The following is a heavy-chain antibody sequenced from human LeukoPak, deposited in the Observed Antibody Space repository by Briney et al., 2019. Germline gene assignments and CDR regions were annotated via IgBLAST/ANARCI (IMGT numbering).Heavy chain of an antibody. V-gene: IGHV4-38-2*02. Sequence: SETLSLTCTVSGYSISSGYLWGWIRQSAGKGLEWIGRVNPSGSTNYNPSLKSRVTISVDTSKNQSSLKLSSVTAADTAVYYCARFGPTYCSSTSCFEHYYMDVWGKGTTVTISS. D-gene: IGHD2-2*01. J-gene: IGHJ6*03. CDR1: GYSISSGYL. CDR2: VNPSGST. CDR3: ARFGPTYCSSTSCFEHYYMDV.